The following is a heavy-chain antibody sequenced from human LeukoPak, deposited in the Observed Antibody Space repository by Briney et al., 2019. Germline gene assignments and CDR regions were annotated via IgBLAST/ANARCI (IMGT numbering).Heavy chain of an antibody. Sequence: SETLSLTCTVSGGAISSYYWSWIRQPPGKGLXXXXYIYYSGSTNXXXXLXXXXXISVDTSKNQFSLKLSSVTAADTAVYYCARGSLDDSSGYYADYWGQGTLVTVSS. CDR3: ARGSLDDSSGYYADY. J-gene: IGHJ4*02. V-gene: IGHV4-59*01. CDR2: IYYSGST. CDR1: GGAISSYY. D-gene: IGHD3-22*01.